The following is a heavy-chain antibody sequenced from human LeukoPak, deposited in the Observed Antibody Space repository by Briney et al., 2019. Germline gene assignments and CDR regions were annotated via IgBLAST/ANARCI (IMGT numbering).Heavy chain of an antibody. Sequence: GGSLRLSCAASGFTFSSYAMSWVRQAPGKGLEWVSSISSSSSYIYYADSVKGRFTISRDNAKNSLYLQMNSLRAEDTAVYYCARAYCSSTSCSPSYYGMDVWGQGTTVTVSS. CDR1: GFTFSSYA. CDR2: ISSSSSYI. D-gene: IGHD2-2*01. V-gene: IGHV3-21*01. CDR3: ARAYCSSTSCSPSYYGMDV. J-gene: IGHJ6*02.